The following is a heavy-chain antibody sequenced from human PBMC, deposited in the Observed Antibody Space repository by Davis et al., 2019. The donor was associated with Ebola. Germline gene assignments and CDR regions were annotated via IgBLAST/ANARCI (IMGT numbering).Heavy chain of an antibody. CDR1: GFIFSNYG. V-gene: IGHV3-33*01. CDR3: ARAAHYYDSSGYYSN. Sequence: GESLKISCAASGFIFSNYGMHWVRQAPGKGLEWVALMWYDGSRQYYADSVKGRFTVSRDNSRNILYLQMNSLRAEDTAVYYCARAAHYYDSSGYYSNWGQGTLVTVSS. CDR2: MWYDGSRQ. D-gene: IGHD3-22*01. J-gene: IGHJ4*02.